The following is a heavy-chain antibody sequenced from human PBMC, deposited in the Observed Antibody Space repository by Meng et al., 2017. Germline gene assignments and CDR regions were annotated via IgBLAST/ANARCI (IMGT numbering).Heavy chain of an antibody. Sequence: LQSGAEVKKPGASVKVSCTPSGYTFTAYYIHWVRQAPGQGLDWMGRIDPNSGVTEYAQKFQGRVTVTGDTSISTAYMELSRLRSDDTAIYYCVRDEDISAAGKLFGDYWGQGTLVTVSS. V-gene: IGHV1-2*06. CDR2: IDPNSGVT. J-gene: IGHJ4*02. D-gene: IGHD6-13*01. CDR3: VRDEDISAAGKLFGDY. CDR1: GYTFTAYY.